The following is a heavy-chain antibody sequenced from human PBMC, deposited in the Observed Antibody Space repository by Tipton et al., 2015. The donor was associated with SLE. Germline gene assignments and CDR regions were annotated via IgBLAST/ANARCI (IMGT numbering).Heavy chain of an antibody. CDR1: GGSISRYY. CDR3: AERYDVFEI. J-gene: IGHJ3*02. D-gene: IGHD1-1*01. Sequence: TLSLTCTVSGGSISRYYGSWMRQAPGKGLEWIGYIYSSGATKYNPSLKSRVTLSVDTSKNQFSLKLNSVTAADTAVYFCAERYDVFEIWGQGTMVTVSS. V-gene: IGHV4-59*08. CDR2: IYSSGAT.